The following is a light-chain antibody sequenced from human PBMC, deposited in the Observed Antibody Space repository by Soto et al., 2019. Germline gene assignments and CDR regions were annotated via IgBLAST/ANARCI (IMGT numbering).Light chain of an antibody. CDR1: QSILRN. Sequence: EIVMTQSPATLSVSPGARAPLSCRAPQSILRNLAWYQHKPGQPPRLLIYGASTRATGIPGRFSGSGSGTEFTLTISSLEPEDFAVFYCHQYGISPPTFGPGTKVDIK. CDR3: HQYGISPPT. J-gene: IGKJ1*01. CDR2: GAS. V-gene: IGKV3-15*01.